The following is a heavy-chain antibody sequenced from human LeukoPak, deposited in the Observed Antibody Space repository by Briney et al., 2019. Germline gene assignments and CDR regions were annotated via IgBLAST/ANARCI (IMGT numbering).Heavy chain of an antibody. CDR2: IYHSGST. V-gene: IGHV4-38-2*02. D-gene: IGHD3-10*01. J-gene: IGHJ4*02. Sequence: SETLSLTCTVSGYSISSGYYWGWIRQPPGKGLEWIGSIYHSGSTYYNPSLKSRVTISVDTSKNQFSLKLSSVTAADTAVYYCARASSRFGELFVFDYWGQGTLVTVSS. CDR3: ARASSRFGELFVFDY. CDR1: GYSISSGYY.